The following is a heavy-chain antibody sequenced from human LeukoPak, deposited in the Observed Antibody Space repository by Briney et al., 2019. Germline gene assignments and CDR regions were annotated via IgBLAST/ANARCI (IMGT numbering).Heavy chain of an antibody. CDR3: ARGSYDSSGYVFDY. CDR1: GFTVSSNY. D-gene: IGHD3-22*01. V-gene: IGHV3-23*01. Sequence: PGGSLRLSCAASGFTVSSNYMSWVRQAPGKGLEWVSAISGSGGSTYYADSVKGRFTISRDNSKNTLYLQMNSLRAEDTAVYYCARGSYDSSGYVFDYWGQGTLVTVSS. J-gene: IGHJ4*02. CDR2: ISGSGGST.